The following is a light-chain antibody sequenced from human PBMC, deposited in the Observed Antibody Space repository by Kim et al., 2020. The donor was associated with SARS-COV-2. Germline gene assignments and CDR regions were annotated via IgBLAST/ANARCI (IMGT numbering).Light chain of an antibody. J-gene: IGKJ5*01. CDR1: QSVSSY. CDR2: DAS. CDR3: QQRSNWPPPT. V-gene: IGKV3-11*01. Sequence: SPGERDTLSRRASQSVSSYLAWYQQKPGQAPGPLIYDASNTATGIPARFSCSGSGTDFTLTISSLEPEDFAVYYCQQRSNWPPPTFGQGTRLEIK.